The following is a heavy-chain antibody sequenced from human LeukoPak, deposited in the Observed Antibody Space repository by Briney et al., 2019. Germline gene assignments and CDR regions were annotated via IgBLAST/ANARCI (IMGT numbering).Heavy chain of an antibody. D-gene: IGHD2-2*01. Sequence: GGSLRLSCAASGFTFSSYSMNWVRQAPGKGLEWVSSISSSSSYIYYADSVKGRFTISRDNAKNSLYLQMNSLRAEDTAVYYCARVWGHVVVPAAGPGDYWGQGTLVTVSS. CDR2: ISSSSSYI. CDR3: ARVWGHVVVPAAGPGDY. J-gene: IGHJ4*02. V-gene: IGHV3-21*01. CDR1: GFTFSSYS.